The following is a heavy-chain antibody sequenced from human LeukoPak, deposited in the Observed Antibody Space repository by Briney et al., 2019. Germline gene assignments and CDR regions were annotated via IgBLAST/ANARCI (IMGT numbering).Heavy chain of an antibody. D-gene: IGHD4-17*01. J-gene: IGHJ4*02. CDR3: AKDYGDYVLSY. Sequence: GGSLRLSCVASGFRFSSYAMSWVRQPPGKGLEWVSSISGGGDSTYYADSVKGRFTISRDNPKNTLYLQMNSLRAEDTAVYYCAKDYGDYVLSYWGQGTLVTVSS. CDR1: GFRFSSYA. CDR2: ISGGGDST. V-gene: IGHV3-23*01.